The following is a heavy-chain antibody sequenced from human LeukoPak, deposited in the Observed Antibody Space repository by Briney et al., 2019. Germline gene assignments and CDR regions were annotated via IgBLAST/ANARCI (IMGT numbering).Heavy chain of an antibody. V-gene: IGHV3-21*01. Sequence: EAGGSLRLSCAASGFTFSPYSMNWVRQAPGKGLEWVAYISSSSRFIYYADSVKGRFIISRDNANNSLHLQMNSLRVEDTAVYFCARDPGVPAAPLDYWGQGTLVAVSS. CDR2: ISSSSRFI. CDR1: GFTFSPYS. CDR3: ARDPGVPAAPLDY. J-gene: IGHJ4*02. D-gene: IGHD2-2*01.